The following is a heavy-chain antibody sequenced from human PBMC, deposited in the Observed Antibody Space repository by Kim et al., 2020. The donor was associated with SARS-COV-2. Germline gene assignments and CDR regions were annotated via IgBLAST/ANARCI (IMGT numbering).Heavy chain of an antibody. J-gene: IGHJ4*02. CDR3: AREFKSNFDY. V-gene: IGHV3-48*03. Sequence: GGSLRLSCAASGFTFSSYEMNWVRQAPGKGLEWVSYISSSGSTIYYADSVKGRFTISRDNAKNSLYLQMNSLRAEDTAVYYCAREFKSNFDYWGQGTLVTVSS. CDR1: GFTFSSYE. CDR2: ISSSGSTI.